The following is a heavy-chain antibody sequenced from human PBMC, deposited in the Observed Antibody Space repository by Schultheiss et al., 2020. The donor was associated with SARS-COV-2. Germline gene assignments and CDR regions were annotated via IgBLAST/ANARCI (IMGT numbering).Heavy chain of an antibody. CDR1: GGSISSYY. J-gene: IGHJ5*02. V-gene: IGHV4-34*01. CDR2: INHSGST. CDR3: ARVRATIFGVVANWFDP. Sequence: SETLSLTCTVSGGSISSYYWSWIRQPPGKGLEWIGEINHSGSTNYSPSLKSRVTLSADTSKNQFSLKLSSVTAADTAVYYCARVRATIFGVVANWFDPWGQGTLVTVAS. D-gene: IGHD3-3*01.